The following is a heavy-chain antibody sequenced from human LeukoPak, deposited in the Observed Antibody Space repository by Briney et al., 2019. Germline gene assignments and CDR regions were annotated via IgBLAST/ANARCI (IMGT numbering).Heavy chain of an antibody. CDR2: IIPIFGTA. CDR3: ARGSSPYDSSGYYPS. J-gene: IGHJ5*02. D-gene: IGHD3-22*01. V-gene: IGHV1-69*13. CDR1: GGTFSSYA. Sequence: GASVKVSCKASGGTFSSYAISWVRQAPGQGLEWMGGIIPIFGTANYAQKFQGRVTITADESTSTAYMELSSLRSEDTAVYYCARGSSPYDSSGYYPSWGQGTLVTVSS.